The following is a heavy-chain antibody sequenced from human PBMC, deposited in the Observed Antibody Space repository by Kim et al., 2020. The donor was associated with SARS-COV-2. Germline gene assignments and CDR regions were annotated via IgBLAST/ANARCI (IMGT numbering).Heavy chain of an antibody. D-gene: IGHD6-6*01. V-gene: IGHV3-74*01. CDR1: GFTFSSYW. CDR2: INSDGSST. CDR3: ASGDHSSSYYYYYYGMDV. J-gene: IGHJ6*02. Sequence: GGSLRLSCAASGFTFSSYWMHWVRQAPGKGLVWVSRINSDGSSTSYADSVKGRFTISRDNAKNTLYLQMNSLRAEDTAVYYCASGDHSSSYYYYYYGMDVWGHGTTVTVSS.